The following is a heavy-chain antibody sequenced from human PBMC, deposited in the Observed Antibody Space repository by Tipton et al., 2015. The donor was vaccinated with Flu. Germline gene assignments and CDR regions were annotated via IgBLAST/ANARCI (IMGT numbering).Heavy chain of an antibody. CDR3: ARRDGGNYVSEPKNWFDP. Sequence: TLSLTCPVSGDSIGSDYYWGWIRQPPGKGLGWLGNIHSSGNTYYNSPLKSPVTISLDKSKNQFSLRLVSMTATDTAVYYCARRDGGNYVSEPKNWFDPWGQAPLVALSS. D-gene: IGHD4-23*01. CDR1: GDSIGSDYY. V-gene: IGHV4-38-2*01. J-gene: IGHJ5*02. CDR2: IHSSGNT.